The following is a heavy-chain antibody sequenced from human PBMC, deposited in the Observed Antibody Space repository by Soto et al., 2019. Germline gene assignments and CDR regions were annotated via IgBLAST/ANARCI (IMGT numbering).Heavy chain of an antibody. D-gene: IGHD2-2*01. CDR3: ARAMPGWPYDY. Sequence: EVQLVESGGGLIQPGESLRLSCSASGFTVSGTYMTWVRQAPGKGLECVSVINRGDSTYYADSVKGRFTISSDNSKNTLYLQMNSMIVEDTALYYCARAMPGWPYDYWCPGTLVTVSS. V-gene: IGHV3-53*01. J-gene: IGHJ4*02. CDR2: INRGDST. CDR1: GFTVSGTY.